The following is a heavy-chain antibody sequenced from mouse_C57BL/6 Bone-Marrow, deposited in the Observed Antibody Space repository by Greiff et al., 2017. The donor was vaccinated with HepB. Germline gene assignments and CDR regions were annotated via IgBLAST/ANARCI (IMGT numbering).Heavy chain of an antibody. CDR1: GFTFSDYY. J-gene: IGHJ2*01. CDR2: ISNGGGST. CDR3: ARRGYSIDY. V-gene: IGHV5-12*01. Sequence: EVQLVESGGGLVQPGGSLKLSCAASGFTFSDYYMYWVRQTPEKRLEWVAYISNGGGSTYYPDTVKGRFTISRDNAKNTLYLQMSRLKSEDTAMYYCARRGYSIDYWGQGTTLTVSS. D-gene: IGHD2-5*01.